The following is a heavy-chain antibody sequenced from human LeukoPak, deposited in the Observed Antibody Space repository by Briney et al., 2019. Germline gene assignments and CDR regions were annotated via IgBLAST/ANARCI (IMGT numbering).Heavy chain of an antibody. J-gene: IGHJ4*02. CDR2: ISSSSSYI. Sequence: GGSLRLSCAASGFTFSSYSMNWVRQAPGKGLEWVSSISSSSSYIYYADSVKGRFTISRDNAKNSLYLQMNSLRAEDTAVYYCAKQEYSYGSRYYFDYWGQGTLVTVSS. V-gene: IGHV3-21*04. D-gene: IGHD5-18*01. CDR1: GFTFSSYS. CDR3: AKQEYSYGSRYYFDY.